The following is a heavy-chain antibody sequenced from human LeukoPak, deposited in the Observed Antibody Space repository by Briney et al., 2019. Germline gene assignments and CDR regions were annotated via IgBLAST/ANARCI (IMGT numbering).Heavy chain of an antibody. CDR1: GGSISSYY. J-gene: IGHJ4*02. CDR2: IYYSGST. V-gene: IGHV4-59*08. D-gene: IGHD3-22*01. Sequence: PSETLSLTCTVSGGSISSYYWSWIRQPPGKGLEWIGYIYYSGSTNYNPSLKSRVTISVDTSKNQFSLKLRSVTAADTAVYYCARQTYYYDSSGYCHFDYWGQGTLVTVSS. CDR3: ARQTYYYDSSGYCHFDY.